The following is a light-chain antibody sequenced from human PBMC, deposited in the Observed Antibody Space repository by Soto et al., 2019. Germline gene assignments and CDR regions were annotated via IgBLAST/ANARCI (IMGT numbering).Light chain of an antibody. CDR3: CSYAGSSTWV. CDR1: SSDVGSYNF. J-gene: IGLJ3*02. V-gene: IGLV2-23*01. CDR2: EGS. Sequence: QCALTQPASVSGSPGQSITISCTGSSSDVGSYNFVSWHQQHPGKAPKLMIYEGSKRPSGVSNRFSGSKSGNTASLTISGLQAEDEADYYCCSYAGSSTWVFGGGTKLTVL.